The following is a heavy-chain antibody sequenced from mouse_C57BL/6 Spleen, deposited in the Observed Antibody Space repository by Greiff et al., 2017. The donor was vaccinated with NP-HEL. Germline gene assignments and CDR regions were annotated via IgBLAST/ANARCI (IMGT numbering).Heavy chain of an antibody. CDR3: ARRAGSSLYYYAMDY. CDR2: IYPGSGST. Sequence: QVQLQQPGAELVKPGASVKMSCKASGYTFTSYWITWVKQRPGQGLEWIGDIYPGSGSTNYNEKFKSKATLTVDTSSSTAYMQLSSLTSEDSAVYYCARRAGSSLYYYAMDYWGQGTSVTVSS. J-gene: IGHJ4*01. D-gene: IGHD1-1*01. V-gene: IGHV1-55*01. CDR1: GYTFTSYW.